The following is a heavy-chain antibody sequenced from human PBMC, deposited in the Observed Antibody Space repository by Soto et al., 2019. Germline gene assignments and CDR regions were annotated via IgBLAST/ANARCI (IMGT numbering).Heavy chain of an antibody. CDR2: IYYSGST. J-gene: IGHJ4*02. CDR1: GGSISSYY. Sequence: SETLSLTCTVSGGSISSYYWSWIRQPPGKGLEWIGYIYYSGSTNYNPSLKSRVTISVDTSKSQFSLKLSSVTAADTAVYNCARHGYCSSTSCYVGSWGQGTMVTSSS. CDR3: ARHGYCSSTSCYVGS. D-gene: IGHD2-2*03. V-gene: IGHV4-59*08.